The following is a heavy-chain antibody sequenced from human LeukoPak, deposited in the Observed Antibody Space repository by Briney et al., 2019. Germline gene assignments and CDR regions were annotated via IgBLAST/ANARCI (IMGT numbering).Heavy chain of an antibody. CDR3: AKEGRSLQTY. V-gene: IGHV3-7*03. Sequence: GGSLRLYCAASGFMFSSNWMSWVRLSPGKGLEWVANIKEDGTETYYVDSVKGRFTISRDNAKNSLYLQMNSLRVEDTAVYYCAKEGRSLQTYWGQGTLVTVSS. J-gene: IGHJ4*02. CDR1: GFMFSSNW. CDR2: IKEDGTET. D-gene: IGHD5-24*01.